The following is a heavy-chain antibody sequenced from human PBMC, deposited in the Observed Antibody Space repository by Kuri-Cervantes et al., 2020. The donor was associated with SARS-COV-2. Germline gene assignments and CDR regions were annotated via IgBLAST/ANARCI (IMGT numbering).Heavy chain of an antibody. J-gene: IGHJ4*02. V-gene: IGHV1-24*01. CDR1: GYTLTELS. D-gene: IGHD5-24*01. CDR2: FDPEDGET. Sequence: ASVKVSCKVSGYTLTELSMHWVRQAPGKGLEGMGGFDPEDGETIYAQKFQGRVTMTEDTSTDTAYMELSSLRSEDTAVYYCATGIRWSHPFDYWGQGTLVTVSS. CDR3: ATGIRWSHPFDY.